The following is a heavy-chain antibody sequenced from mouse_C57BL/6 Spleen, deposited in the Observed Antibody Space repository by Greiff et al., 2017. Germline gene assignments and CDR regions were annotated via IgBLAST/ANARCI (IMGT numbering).Heavy chain of an antibody. V-gene: IGHV1-26*01. CDR1: GYTFTDYY. J-gene: IGHJ4*01. CDR2: INPNNGGT. D-gene: IGHD1-1*02. CDR3: ARSPLWSYYAMDY. Sequence: EVQLQQSGPELVKPGASVKISCKASGYTFTDYYMNWVKQSHGKSLEWIGDINPNNGGTSYNQKFKGKATLTVDQSSSTAYMELRSLTSEDSAVYYCARSPLWSYYAMDYWGQGTSVTVSS.